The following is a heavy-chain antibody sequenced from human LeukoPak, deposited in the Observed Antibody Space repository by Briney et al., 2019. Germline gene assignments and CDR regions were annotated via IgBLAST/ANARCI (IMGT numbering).Heavy chain of an antibody. J-gene: IGHJ5*02. CDR2: ISSSSSHI. Sequence: GGSLRFSCAASGFTFSSYSMNWVRQAPGKGLEWVSSISSSSSHIYYADSVKGRFTISRDNAKNSLYLQMNSLRAEDTAVYYCARNEGQWPHEFDPWGQGTLVTVSS. CDR1: GFTFSSYS. CDR3: ARNEGQWPHEFDP. D-gene: IGHD6-19*01. V-gene: IGHV3-21*01.